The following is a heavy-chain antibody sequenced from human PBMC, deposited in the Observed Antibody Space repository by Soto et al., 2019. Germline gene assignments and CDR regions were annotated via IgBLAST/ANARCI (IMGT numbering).Heavy chain of an antibody. J-gene: IGHJ6*02. D-gene: IGHD3-3*01. CDR3: ARDCPPSDDFWSGYALDGMDV. CDR2: IYHSGST. V-gene: IGHV4-38-2*02. Sequence: SETLSLTCAVSGYSISSGYYWGWIRQPPGKGLEWIGSIYHSGSTYYNPSLKSRVTISVDTSKNQFSLKLSSVTAADTAVYYCARDCPPSDDFWSGYALDGMDVWGQGTTVTVSS. CDR1: GYSISSGYY.